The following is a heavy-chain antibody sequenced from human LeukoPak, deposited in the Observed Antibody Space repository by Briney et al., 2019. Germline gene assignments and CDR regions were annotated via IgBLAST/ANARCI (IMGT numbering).Heavy chain of an antibody. Sequence: GGSLRLSCAASGFTFSSYAMHWVRQAPGKGLEWGAFISYDGSNKYYADSVKGRFTISRDNSKNTLDLQMNSRRAEDTAVYYCARETGPYDILTGYKNYYYYYGMDVWGQGTTVTVTS. V-gene: IGHV3-30-3*01. J-gene: IGHJ6*02. CDR3: ARETGPYDILTGYKNYYYYYGMDV. CDR2: ISYDGSNK. CDR1: GFTFSSYA. D-gene: IGHD3-9*01.